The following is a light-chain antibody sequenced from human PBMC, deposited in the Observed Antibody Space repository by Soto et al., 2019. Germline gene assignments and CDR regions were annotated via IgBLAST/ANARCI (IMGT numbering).Light chain of an antibody. CDR3: QQYNSYPRP. CDR2: AAS. V-gene: IGKV1-16*01. CDR1: QDIGSS. J-gene: IGKJ1*01. Sequence: DIQMTQSPSSLSVSLGDRVTITCRASQDIGSSLGWFQQKPGKAPKSLIYAASTLQVGVPSRFSSSGSGTDFILTISSLQPEDVATYYCQQYNSYPRPFGQGTKVEIK.